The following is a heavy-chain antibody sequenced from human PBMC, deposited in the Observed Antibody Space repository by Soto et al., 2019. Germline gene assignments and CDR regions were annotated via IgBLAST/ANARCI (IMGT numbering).Heavy chain of an antibody. CDR3: AREGGTAALHLFDP. D-gene: IGHD6-6*01. CDR2: IFYTYSGST. V-gene: IGHV4-31*03. J-gene: IGHJ5*02. Sequence: SETLSLTGTVSGTSITSGQYYGSWVRHHPGKGLECIGNIFYTYSGSTLYNPSRKSRVTISVDTSKNQFSLKLSSATAADTAVYYCAREGGTAALHLFDPWGQGTLVTVSS. CDR1: GTSITSGQYY.